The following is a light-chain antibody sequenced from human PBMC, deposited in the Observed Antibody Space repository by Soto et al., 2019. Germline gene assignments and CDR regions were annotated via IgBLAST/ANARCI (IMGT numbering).Light chain of an antibody. J-gene: IGKJ1*01. CDR2: GAF. CDR3: QHYNSYSEA. V-gene: IGKV3D-15*01. Sequence: EIVLTQSPATLSLYTGERATLSCRASPSVTNYLAWYQQKPGQAPRLLIYGAFNRATGIPARFSGSGSGTEFTLTISSLQPDDFAPYYCQHYNSYSEAFGQGTKVDIK. CDR1: PSVTNY.